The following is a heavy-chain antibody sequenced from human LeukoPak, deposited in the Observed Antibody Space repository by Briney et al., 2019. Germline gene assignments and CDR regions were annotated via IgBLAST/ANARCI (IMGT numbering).Heavy chain of an antibody. CDR3: ANAPRWPPSLNY. D-gene: IGHD5-24*01. J-gene: IGHJ4*02. Sequence: ASVKVSCKASGGTFSSYAISWVRQAPGQGLEWMGWINPNSGGTNYAQKFQGRVTMTRDTSISTAYMELSRPRSDDTAVYYCANAPRWPPSLNYWGQGTLVTVSS. V-gene: IGHV1-2*02. CDR2: INPNSGGT. CDR1: GGTFSSYA.